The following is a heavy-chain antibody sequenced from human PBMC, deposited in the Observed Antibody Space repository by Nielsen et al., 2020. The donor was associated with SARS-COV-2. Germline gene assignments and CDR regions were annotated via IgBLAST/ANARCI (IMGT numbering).Heavy chain of an antibody. CDR1: GFMFSSYA. CDR2: ISYDGRNK. V-gene: IGHV3-30*04. Sequence: GGSLRLSCAVSGFMFSSYAMHWVHQAPGKWLEWLTVISYDGRNKYYADSVKGRFTISRDNSKNTLYLQMDSLRPEDTSMYYCARDQGSGSLQVGYKGMEVWGQGTTVTVSS. D-gene: IGHD1-26*01. CDR3: ARDQGSGSLQVGYKGMEV. J-gene: IGHJ6*02.